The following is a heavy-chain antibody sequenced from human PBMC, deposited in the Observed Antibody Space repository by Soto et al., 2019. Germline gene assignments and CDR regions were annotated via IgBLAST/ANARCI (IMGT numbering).Heavy chain of an antibody. J-gene: IGHJ3*02. D-gene: IGHD1-26*01. CDR3: ARVAVVGATGGAFDI. CDR1: GYTFTGYY. Sequence: GASVKVSCKASGYTFTGYYMHWVRQAPGQGLEWMGWISAYNGNTNYAQKLQGRVTMTTDTSTSTAYMELRSLRSDDTAVYYCARVAVVGATGGAFDIWGQGTMVTVSS. V-gene: IGHV1-18*04. CDR2: ISAYNGNT.